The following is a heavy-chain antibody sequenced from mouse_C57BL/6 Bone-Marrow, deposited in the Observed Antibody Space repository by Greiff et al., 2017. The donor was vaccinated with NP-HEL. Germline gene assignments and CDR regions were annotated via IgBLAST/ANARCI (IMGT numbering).Heavy chain of an antibody. CDR1: GFTFSDYY. Sequence: EVKLMESEGGLVQPGSSMKLSCTASGFTFSDYYMAWVRQVPEKGLEWVANINYDGGSTYYLDSLKSRFIISRDNAKNILYLQMSSLTSEDTATYYCARTFTTLVPYDAMDYWGQGTSVTVSS. CDR2: INYDGGST. D-gene: IGHD1-1*01. V-gene: IGHV5-16*01. CDR3: ARTFTTLVPYDAMDY. J-gene: IGHJ4*01.